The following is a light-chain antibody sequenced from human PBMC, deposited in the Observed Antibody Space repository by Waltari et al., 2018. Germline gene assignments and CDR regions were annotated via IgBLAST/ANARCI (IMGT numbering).Light chain of an antibody. J-gene: IGLJ3*02. CDR1: RSDVGGYNY. V-gene: IGLV2-14*03. Sequence: QSALTQPASVAGSPGQSITLSCTGARSDVGGYNYVRWYQQHPGKAPKLMIYDVGNRPSGVSNRFSGSKSGSTASLTISGLQAEDEADYYCTIKRGSNTVVFGGGTKLTVL. CDR3: TIKRGSNTVV. CDR2: DVG.